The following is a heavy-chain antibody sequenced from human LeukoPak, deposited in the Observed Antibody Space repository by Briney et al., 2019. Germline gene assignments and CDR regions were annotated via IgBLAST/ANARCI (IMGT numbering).Heavy chain of an antibody. D-gene: IGHD1-26*01. CDR1: GGSISSYY. Sequence: ASETLSLTCTVSGGSISSYYWSWIRQPPGKGLEWLGYIYCSGSTNYNPSLKSRVTISVDTSKNQFSLKLSSVTAADTAVYYCARAQWELLSLYYFDYWGQGTLVTVSS. V-gene: IGHV4-59*01. CDR2: IYCSGST. CDR3: ARAQWELLSLYYFDY. J-gene: IGHJ4*02.